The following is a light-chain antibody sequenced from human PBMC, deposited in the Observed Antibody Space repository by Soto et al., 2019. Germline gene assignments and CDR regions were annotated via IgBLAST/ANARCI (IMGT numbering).Light chain of an antibody. J-gene: IGLJ1*01. V-gene: IGLV2-11*01. CDR3: FSYATSYNSI. CDR2: DVS. CDR1: RSDVGGYNY. Sequence: QSALTQPRSVSGSPGQSVTISCTGTRSDVGGYNYISWYQQHPGKAPKLMIYDVSKRPSGVPDRFSGSKSGNTASLTISGVQADDEAYYYRFSYATSYNSIFRNGTKVTV.